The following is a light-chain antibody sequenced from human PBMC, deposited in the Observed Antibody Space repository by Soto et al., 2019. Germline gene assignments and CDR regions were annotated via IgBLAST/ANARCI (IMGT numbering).Light chain of an antibody. CDR2: DAS. CDR3: QQYKSYST. J-gene: IGKJ1*01. CDR1: QGISSA. V-gene: IGKV1-13*02. Sequence: AIQLTQSPSSLSASVGDRVTITCRASQGISSALAWYQQRPGKAPKLLIYDASTLESGVPSRFSGGGSGTEFTLTINNLQPDDLATYICQQYKSYSTFGRGTKVDI.